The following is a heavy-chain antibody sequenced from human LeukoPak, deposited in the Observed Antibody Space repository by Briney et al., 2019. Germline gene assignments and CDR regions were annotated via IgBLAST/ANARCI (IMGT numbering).Heavy chain of an antibody. J-gene: IGHJ4*02. CDR3: ARGSSYYDSSGYYGDY. CDR1: GYTFTGYY. V-gene: IGHV1-8*02. CDR2: MNPNSGNT. D-gene: IGHD3-22*01. Sequence: ASVKVSCKASGYTFTGYYMHWVRQAPGQGLEWMGWMNPNSGNTGYAQKFQGRVTMTRNTSISTAYMELSSLRSEDTAVYYCARGSSYYDSSGYYGDYWGQGTLVTVSS.